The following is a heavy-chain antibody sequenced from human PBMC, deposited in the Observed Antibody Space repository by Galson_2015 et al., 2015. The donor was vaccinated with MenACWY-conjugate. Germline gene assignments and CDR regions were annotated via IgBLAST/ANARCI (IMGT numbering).Heavy chain of an antibody. CDR1: GFTFSNYW. V-gene: IGHV3-74*01. Sequence: SLRLSCAASGFTFSNYWMHWVRHAPGKGLEWVSRVNSDGTGTTYADSVKGRFTISRDNAKNTLYLQMNSLRAEDTAIYYCTKAAARYSTSSAFNWFGPWGQGALVTVSS. CDR3: TKAAARYSTSSAFNWFGP. D-gene: IGHD6-6*01. CDR2: VNSDGTGT. J-gene: IGHJ5*02.